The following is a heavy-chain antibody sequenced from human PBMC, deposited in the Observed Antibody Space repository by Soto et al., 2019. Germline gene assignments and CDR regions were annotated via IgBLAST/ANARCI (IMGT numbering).Heavy chain of an antibody. CDR3: ARDRRDRYKRYFQX. Sequence: PKETLSLTCTVSGVSITSCFWSWIRQTPGKGLDWIWSISFSGATYSNPSLKGRAPLSVDTSEKRLSLTLNSMTSADTAVYFCARDRRDRYKRYFQXWGQGNQVTVSX. D-gene: IGHD3-9*01. CDR2: ISFSGAT. V-gene: IGHV4-59*01. CDR1: GVSITSCF. J-gene: IGHJ4*02.